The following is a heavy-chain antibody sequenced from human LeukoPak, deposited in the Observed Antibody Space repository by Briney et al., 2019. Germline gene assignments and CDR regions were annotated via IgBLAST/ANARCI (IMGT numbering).Heavy chain of an antibody. D-gene: IGHD2-2*01. Sequence: SVTVSCKASGGTFSSYANSWVRQAPGQGLEWMGGIIPIFGTANYAQKFQGRVTITADESTSTAYMELSSLRSEDTAVYYCARDKCSSTSCYSPWFDPWGQGTLVTVSS. CDR2: IIPIFGTA. V-gene: IGHV1-69*13. CDR1: GGTFSSYA. J-gene: IGHJ5*02. CDR3: ARDKCSSTSCYSPWFDP.